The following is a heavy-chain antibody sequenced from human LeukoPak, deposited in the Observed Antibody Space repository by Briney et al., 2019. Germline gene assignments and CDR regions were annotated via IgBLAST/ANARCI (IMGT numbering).Heavy chain of an antibody. V-gene: IGHV3-9*01. CDR2: ISWNSGSI. Sequence: GRSLRLSCAASGFTFYDYAMHWVRQAPGKGLEWVSGISWNSGSIGYADSVKGRFTISRDNAKNSLYLQMNSLRAEDTALYYCACQLLGEAFDIWGQGTMVTVSS. CDR3: ACQLLGEAFDI. J-gene: IGHJ3*02. CDR1: GFTFYDYA. D-gene: IGHD2-2*01.